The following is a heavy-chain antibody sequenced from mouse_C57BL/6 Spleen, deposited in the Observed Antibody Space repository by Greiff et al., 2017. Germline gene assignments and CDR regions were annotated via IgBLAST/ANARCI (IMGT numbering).Heavy chain of an antibody. Sequence: QVQLQQSGPELVKPGASVKISCKASGYAFSSSWMNWVKQRPGKGLEWIGRIYPGDGDTNYNGKFKGKATLTADKSSSTAYMQLSSLTSEDSAVYCCARGDEGYPFAYWGQGTLVTVSA. CDR1: GYAFSSSW. CDR3: ARGDEGYPFAY. CDR2: IYPGDGDT. J-gene: IGHJ3*01. D-gene: IGHD2-3*01. V-gene: IGHV1-82*01.